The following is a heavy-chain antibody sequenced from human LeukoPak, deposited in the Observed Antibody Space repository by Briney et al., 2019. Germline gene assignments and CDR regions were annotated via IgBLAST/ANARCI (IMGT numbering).Heavy chain of an antibody. J-gene: IGHJ4*02. CDR3: AYGGGVYYYDGSGYYRY. D-gene: IGHD3-22*01. Sequence: GGSLRLSCAASGFTFSSYSMNWVRQAPGKGLEWVSYISSSSSTIYYADSVKGRFTISRDNAKNSLYLQMNSLRAEDTAVYYCAYGGGVYYYDGSGYYRYWGQGTLVTVSS. CDR2: ISSSSSTI. V-gene: IGHV3-48*01. CDR1: GFTFSSYS.